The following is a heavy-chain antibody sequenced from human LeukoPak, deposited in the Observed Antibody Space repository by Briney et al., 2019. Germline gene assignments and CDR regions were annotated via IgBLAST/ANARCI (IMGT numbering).Heavy chain of an antibody. CDR2: IWYDGNNK. CDR3: AREGRSSWSFDY. Sequence: GGSLRLSCAASGFTFSSYGMHWVRQAPGKGLEWVAVIWYDGNNKYYADSVKGRFTVYRDNSKNSLYLQMNSLRAEDTAVYYCAREGRSSWSFDYWGQGTLVTVSS. J-gene: IGHJ4*02. D-gene: IGHD6-13*01. CDR1: GFTFSSYG. V-gene: IGHV3-33*01.